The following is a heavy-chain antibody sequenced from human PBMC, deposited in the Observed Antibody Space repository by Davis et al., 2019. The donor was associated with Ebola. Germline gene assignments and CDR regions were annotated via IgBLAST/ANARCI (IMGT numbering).Heavy chain of an antibody. V-gene: IGHV3-9*01. CDR2: ISWNSGRI. J-gene: IGHJ4*02. Sequence: GGSLRLSCAASGFTFDDYAMHWVRQAPGKGLEWVPCISWNSGRIDYADSVKGRFTISRDNAKNSVYLQMHSLRAEDTALYYCSKDIRPMPIAPDFWGQGTLVTVSS. CDR1: GFTFDDYA. CDR3: SKDIRPMPIAPDF. D-gene: IGHD2-2*01.